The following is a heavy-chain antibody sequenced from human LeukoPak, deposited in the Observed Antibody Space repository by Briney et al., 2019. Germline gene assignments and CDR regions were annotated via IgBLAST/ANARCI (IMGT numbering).Heavy chain of an antibody. CDR1: GGSFSGYY. Sequence: SETLSLTCAVYGGSFSGYYWTWIRQPPGKGLEWIGEINHSGSTNYNPSLKSRLTISVDTSKNQLSLKLTSVTAADTAVYYCARKDGDFWGQGTLVTVSS. J-gene: IGHJ4*02. V-gene: IGHV4-34*01. CDR2: INHSGST. CDR3: ARKDGDF.